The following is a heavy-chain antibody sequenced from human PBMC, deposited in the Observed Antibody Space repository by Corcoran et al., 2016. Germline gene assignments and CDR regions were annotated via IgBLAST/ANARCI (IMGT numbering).Heavy chain of an antibody. CDR3: AKEGEEDY. CDR2: ISYDGSNK. CDR1: GFIFSSSG. V-gene: IGHV3-30*18. J-gene: IGHJ4*02. Sequence: QVQLVESGGGVVQPGRSLRLSCAASGFIFSSSGMHWVRQAPGKGLEWVAVISYDGSNKYYADSVKGRFTVSRDNSKKTLYLQMNSLRAEDTAVYYCAKEGEEDYWGQGALVTVSS. D-gene: IGHD2-21*01.